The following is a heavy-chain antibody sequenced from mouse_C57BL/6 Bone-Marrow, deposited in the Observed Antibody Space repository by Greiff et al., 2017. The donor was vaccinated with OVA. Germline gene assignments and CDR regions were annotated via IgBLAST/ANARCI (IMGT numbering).Heavy chain of an antibody. V-gene: IGHV1-82*01. Sequence: VQLQQSGPELVKPGASVKISCKASGYAFSSSWMNWVKQRPGKGLEWIGRIYPGDGDTNYNGKFKGKATLTADKSSSTAYMQLSSLTSEDSAVYFCARGYCGPYYFDYWGQGTTLTVSS. J-gene: IGHJ2*01. CDR2: IYPGDGDT. CDR3: ARGYCGPYYFDY. CDR1: GYAFSSSW. D-gene: IGHD1-1*01.